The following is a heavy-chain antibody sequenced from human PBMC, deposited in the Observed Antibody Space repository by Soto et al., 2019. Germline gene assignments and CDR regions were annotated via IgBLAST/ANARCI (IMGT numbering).Heavy chain of an antibody. CDR3: ARPDYYDSSGYYYSRSAFDI. J-gene: IGHJ3*02. V-gene: IGHV1-69*01. D-gene: IGHD3-22*01. Sequence: QVQLVQSGAEVKKPGSSVKVSCKASGGTFSSYAISWVRQAPGQGLEWMGGIIPIFGTANYAQKFQGRVTITADESTRTAYMELSSLRSEDTAVYYCARPDYYDSSGYYYSRSAFDIWGQGTMVTVSS. CDR2: IIPIFGTA. CDR1: GGTFSSYA.